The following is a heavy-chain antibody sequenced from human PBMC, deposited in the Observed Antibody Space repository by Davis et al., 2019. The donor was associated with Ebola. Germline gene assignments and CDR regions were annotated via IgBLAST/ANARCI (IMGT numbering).Heavy chain of an antibody. Sequence: GESLKISCTASGFTFGDYAMSWVRQAPGKGLEWVAVIWYDGSNKYYADSVKGRFTISRDNSKNTLYLQMNSLRAEDTAVYYCYGDGPPDVWGQGTTVTVSS. CDR3: YGDGPPDV. CDR1: GFTFGDYA. CDR2: IWYDGSNK. D-gene: IGHD4-17*01. V-gene: IGHV3-33*01. J-gene: IGHJ6*02.